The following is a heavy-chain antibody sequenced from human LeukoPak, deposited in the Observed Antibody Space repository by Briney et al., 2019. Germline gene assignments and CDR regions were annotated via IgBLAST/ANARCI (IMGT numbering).Heavy chain of an antibody. CDR1: GFTFEDYA. Sequence: GGSLRLSCVASGFTFEDYAMHWVRQGPGKGLEWVSGISWNSDSIGYADSVKGRFTISRDNAKNSLYLQMNSLRAEDTAVYYCAKDEGSTEAYYLDYWGQGTLVTVSS. V-gene: IGHV3-9*01. D-gene: IGHD2/OR15-2a*01. CDR2: ISWNSDSI. J-gene: IGHJ4*02. CDR3: AKDEGSTEAYYLDY.